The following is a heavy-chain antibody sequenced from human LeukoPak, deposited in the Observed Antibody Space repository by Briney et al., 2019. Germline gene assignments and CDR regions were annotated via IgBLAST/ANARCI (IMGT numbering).Heavy chain of an antibody. V-gene: IGHV3-74*01. CDR3: ARQRTGYSSSWYDY. CDR1: GFTFSSYW. Sequence: GGSLRLSCAASGFTFSSYWMHCVRQAPGKGLVWVSRINSDGSSTSYADSVKGRFTISRDHAKNTLYLQMNSLRAEATAVYYCARQRTGYSSSWYDYWGQGTLVTVSS. D-gene: IGHD6-13*01. J-gene: IGHJ4*02. CDR2: INSDGSST.